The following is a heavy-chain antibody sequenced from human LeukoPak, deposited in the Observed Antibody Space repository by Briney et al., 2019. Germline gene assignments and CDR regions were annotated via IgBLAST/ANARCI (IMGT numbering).Heavy chain of an antibody. CDR2: IKSDGSST. CDR1: GFTFSSYW. J-gene: IGHJ4*02. Sequence: GGSLSLSCAASGFTFSSYWMHWVRHTPGKGLVWVSRIKSDGSSTRYADSVKGRCTISRDNDNNTLYLQMNSLRAGDTDVYYCARDGYSFGHDFDYWGQGTQVTVSS. D-gene: IGHD5-18*01. CDR3: ARDGYSFGHDFDY. V-gene: IGHV3-74*01.